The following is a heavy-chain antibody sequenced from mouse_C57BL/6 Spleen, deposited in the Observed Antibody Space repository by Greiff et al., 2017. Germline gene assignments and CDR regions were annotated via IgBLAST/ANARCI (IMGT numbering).Heavy chain of an antibody. J-gene: IGHJ4*01. CDR3: ARVDGYNHRGAMDY. CDR1: GYSITSGYY. CDR2: ISYDGSN. D-gene: IGHD2-3*01. Sequence: DVQLQESGPGLVKPSQSLSLTCSVTGYSITSGYYWNWIRQFPGNKLEWMGYISYDGSNNYNPSLKNRISITRDTSKNQFFLKLNSVTTEDTATYYCARVDGYNHRGAMDYWGQGTSVTVSS. V-gene: IGHV3-6*01.